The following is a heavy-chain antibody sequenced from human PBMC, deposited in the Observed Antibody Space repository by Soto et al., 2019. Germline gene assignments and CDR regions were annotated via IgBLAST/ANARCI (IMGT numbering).Heavy chain of an antibody. Sequence: QVQLVESGGGVVQPGRSLRLSCAASGFTFSSYAMHWVRQAPGKGLEWVAVISYDGSNKYYADSVKGRFTISRDNSKNTLYLQMNSLRAEDTAVYYCARVRGGDFDYWGQGTLVTVSS. CDR2: ISYDGSNK. J-gene: IGHJ4*02. V-gene: IGHV3-30-3*01. CDR3: ARVRGGDFDY. D-gene: IGHD3-10*01. CDR1: GFTFSSYA.